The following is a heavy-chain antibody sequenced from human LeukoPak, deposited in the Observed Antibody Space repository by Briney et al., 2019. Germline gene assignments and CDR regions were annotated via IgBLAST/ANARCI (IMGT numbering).Heavy chain of an antibody. CDR2: ISGSGGTT. V-gene: IGHV3-23*01. CDR1: GFTFSGYA. Sequence: PGGSLRLSCAVSGFTFSGYAMSWVRQAPGKGLEWVSDISGSGGTTYYADSVKGQFTISRDHSKNTLYMQRNSLTAEDPAVYYCAKAQSGYSDLEYWGQGTLVTISS. D-gene: IGHD4-17*01. J-gene: IGHJ4*02. CDR3: AKAQSGYSDLEY.